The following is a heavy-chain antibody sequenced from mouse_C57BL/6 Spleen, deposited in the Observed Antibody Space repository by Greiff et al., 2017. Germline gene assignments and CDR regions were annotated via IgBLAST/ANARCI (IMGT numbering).Heavy chain of an antibody. CDR1: GFTFSDYY. D-gene: IGHD2-1*01. CDR2: ISNGGGST. J-gene: IGHJ4*01. CDR3: ARRYGNCGAMDY. V-gene: IGHV5-12*01. Sequence: EVKVVESGGGLVQPGGSLKLSCAASGFTFSDYYMYWVRQTPEKRLEWVAYISNGGGSTYYPDTVKGRFTISRDNAKNTLYLQMSRLKSEDTAMYYCARRYGNCGAMDYWGQGTSVTVAS.